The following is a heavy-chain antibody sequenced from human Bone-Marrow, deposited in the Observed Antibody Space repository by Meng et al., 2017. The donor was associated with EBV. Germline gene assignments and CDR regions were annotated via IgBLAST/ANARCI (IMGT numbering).Heavy chain of an antibody. Sequence: PVHCGAEVTKPGSSVKVSCKASGGTFSSYAISWVRQAPGQGLEWMGGIIPIFGTANYAQKFQGRVTITADESTSTAYMELSSLRSEDTAVYYCAREQLEGTVATNRPFDYWGQGTLVTVSS. D-gene: IGHD4-23*01. CDR3: AREQLEGTVATNRPFDY. CDR1: GGTFSSYA. J-gene: IGHJ4*02. CDR2: IIPIFGTA. V-gene: IGHV1-69*01.